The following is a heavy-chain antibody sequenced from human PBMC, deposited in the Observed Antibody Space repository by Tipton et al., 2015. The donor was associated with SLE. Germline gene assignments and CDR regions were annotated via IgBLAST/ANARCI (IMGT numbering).Heavy chain of an antibody. CDR3: VRVIVPASRGAFDI. J-gene: IGHJ3*02. Sequence: TLSLTCNVSGYSISSGYYWGWIRQFPGKGLEWIGSFYHSGSTYYNPSLKSRVTISVDTSKNQFSLRLTSVTAADTALYYCVRVIVPASRGAFDIWGQGTMVTVSS. CDR2: FYHSGST. D-gene: IGHD2-2*01. CDR1: GYSISSGYY. V-gene: IGHV4-38-2*02.